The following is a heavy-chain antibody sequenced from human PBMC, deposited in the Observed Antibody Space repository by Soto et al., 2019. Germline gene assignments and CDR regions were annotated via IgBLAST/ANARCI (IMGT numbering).Heavy chain of an antibody. CDR1: GYTLTELS. CDR3: ATRIPNSLNNSSGWSRNYYYYYMDV. J-gene: IGHJ6*03. CDR2: LDPEDGET. Sequence: QVQLVQSGAEVKKPGASVKVSCKVSGYTLTELSMHWVRQAPGKGLEWMGGLDPEDGETIYAQKFQGGIIMTKDTSTDTAYMELSSLRSEDTAVYYCATRIPNSLNNSSGWSRNYYYYYMDVWGKGTTVTVSS. V-gene: IGHV1-24*01. D-gene: IGHD6-13*01.